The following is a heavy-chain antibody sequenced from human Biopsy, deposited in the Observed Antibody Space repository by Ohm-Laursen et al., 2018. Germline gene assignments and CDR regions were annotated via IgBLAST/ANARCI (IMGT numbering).Heavy chain of an antibody. Sequence: SETLSLTCTVSGGPITDDYWSWTRQSPGKGLEWIGFISNGGDTTYNPSLRGRVAISVDPSKNQFSLKLSSVTAADTAIFFCARLYRLDDYWNDDPPDAFDVWGQGTRVTVSS. CDR3: ARLYRLDDYWNDDPPDAFDV. V-gene: IGHV4-59*01. CDR2: ISNGGDT. CDR1: GGPITDDY. J-gene: IGHJ3*01. D-gene: IGHD1-1*01.